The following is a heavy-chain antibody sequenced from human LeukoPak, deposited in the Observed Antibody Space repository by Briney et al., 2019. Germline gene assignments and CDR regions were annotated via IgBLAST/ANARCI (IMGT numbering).Heavy chain of an antibody. D-gene: IGHD3-10*01. CDR2: IYYSGST. Sequence: PLETLSLTCTVSGGSISSYYWSWIRQPPGKGLEWIGYIYYSGSTNYNPSLKSRVTISVDTSKNQFSLKMSSVTAADTAVYYCARDIWVRGLSTIWGQGTMVTVSS. V-gene: IGHV4-59*01. CDR3: ARDIWVRGLSTI. CDR1: GGSISSYY. J-gene: IGHJ3*02.